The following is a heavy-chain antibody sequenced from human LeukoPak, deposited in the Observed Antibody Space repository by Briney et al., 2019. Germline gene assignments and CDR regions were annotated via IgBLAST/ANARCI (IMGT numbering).Heavy chain of an antibody. V-gene: IGHV1-46*01. D-gene: IGHD3-10*01. Sequence: ASVKVSCKASGYTFTSYGISWVRQAPGQGLEWMGIINPSGGSTSYAQKFQGRVTMTRDMSTSTVYMELSSLRSEDTAVYYCARGAGMVRGVIPSSHFDYWGQGTLVTVSS. CDR1: GYTFTSYG. CDR3: ARGAGMVRGVIPSSHFDY. CDR2: INPSGGST. J-gene: IGHJ4*02.